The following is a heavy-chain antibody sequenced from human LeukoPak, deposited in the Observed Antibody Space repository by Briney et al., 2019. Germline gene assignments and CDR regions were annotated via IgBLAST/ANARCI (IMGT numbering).Heavy chain of an antibody. D-gene: IGHD5-24*01. CDR2: FSGSGGST. V-gene: IGHV3-23*01. CDR1: GFTFSSHD. Sequence: GGSLRLSCAASGFTFSSHDMSWVRQAPGKGLEWVLSFSGSGGSTYYADSVRGRFTISRDNSRNTVYLQMNSLRAEDTAVYYCAKDDRWLQFCCWGQGTLVTVSA. J-gene: IGHJ4*02. CDR3: AKDDRWLQFCC.